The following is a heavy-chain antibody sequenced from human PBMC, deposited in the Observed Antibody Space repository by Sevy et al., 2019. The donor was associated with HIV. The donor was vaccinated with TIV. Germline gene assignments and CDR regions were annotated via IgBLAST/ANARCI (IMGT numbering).Heavy chain of an antibody. Sequence: GGSLRLSCAASGFTFSSYAMHWVRQAPGKGLEWVAVISYDGSNKYYAHSVKGRFTISRDNSKNTLYLQMNSLRAEDTAVYYCARDMPSAMVTWARVRPFDYWGQGTLVTVSS. CDR2: ISYDGSNK. D-gene: IGHD5-18*01. CDR3: ARDMPSAMVTWARVRPFDY. V-gene: IGHV3-30-3*01. CDR1: GFTFSSYA. J-gene: IGHJ4*02.